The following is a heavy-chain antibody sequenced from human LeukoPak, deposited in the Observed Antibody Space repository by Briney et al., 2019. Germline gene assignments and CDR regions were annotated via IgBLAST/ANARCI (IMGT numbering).Heavy chain of an antibody. J-gene: IGHJ3*02. CDR1: GYTFTSYD. CDR3: ARDNWADAFDI. Sequence: ASVKVSCKASGYTFTSYDINWVRQATGQGLEWMGWMNPNSGNTGYAQKFQGRVTMTRNTSISTAYMELSRLRSDDTAVYYCARDNWADAFDIWGQGTMVTVSS. V-gene: IGHV1-8*01. CDR2: MNPNSGNT. D-gene: IGHD1-20*01.